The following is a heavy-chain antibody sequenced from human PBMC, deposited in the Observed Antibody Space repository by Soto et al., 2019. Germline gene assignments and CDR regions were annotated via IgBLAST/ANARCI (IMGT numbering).Heavy chain of an antibody. V-gene: IGHV4-39*02. CDR2: IYYTGGT. J-gene: IGHJ1*01. Sequence: SETLSLTCTVSGDSISTRSNYWAWIRQPPGKGLEWIGSIYYTGGTYYNPSLKSRVTLFLDTSENQFSLNLSSVTAADTAVYYCAREGPPIRAHNPPEYFQHWGQGTPVTVSS. CDR3: AREGPPIRAHNPPEYFQH. CDR1: GDSISTRSNY.